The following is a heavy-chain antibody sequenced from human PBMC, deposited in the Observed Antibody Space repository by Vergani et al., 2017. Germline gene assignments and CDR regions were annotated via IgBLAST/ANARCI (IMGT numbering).Heavy chain of an antibody. CDR1: GFTFSSYW. CDR3: ARSPTPYDFWSGYYPYYYYGMDV. V-gene: IGHV3-7*03. D-gene: IGHD3-3*01. Sequence: EVQLVESGGGLVQPGGSLRLSCAASGFTFSSYWMSWVRQAPGKGLEWVANIKQDGSEKYYVDSVKGRFTISRDNAKNSLYLQMNSRRAEDTAVYYCARSPTPYDFWSGYYPYYYYGMDVWAKGPRSPSP. CDR2: IKQDGSEK. J-gene: IGHJ6*02.